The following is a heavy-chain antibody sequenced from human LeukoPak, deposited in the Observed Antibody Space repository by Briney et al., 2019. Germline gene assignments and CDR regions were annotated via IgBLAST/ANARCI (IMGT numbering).Heavy chain of an antibody. J-gene: IGHJ6*01. D-gene: IGHD2-21*02. CDR2: FYAPGNA. CDR1: GMSVIGTDFY. CDR3: TRGLVTDDSHMDV. Sequence: SETLSLTCSISGMSVIGTDFYWRWVRQPAGKGLEWIGRFYAPGNANYNPSLESRVSISIDTSKNEFSLRLSSVTAADTAVYFCTRGLVTDDSHMDVPGEGTAVTVSS. V-gene: IGHV4-61*02.